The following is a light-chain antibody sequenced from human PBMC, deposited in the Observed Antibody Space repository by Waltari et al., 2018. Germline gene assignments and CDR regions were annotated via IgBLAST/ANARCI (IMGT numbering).Light chain of an antibody. Sequence: SSVLTQPPSVSLAPGKTARITCGGNNIGVKSVHWYQQKPGQAPALVVYDDRDRPSGFPERFSGSNAGNTATLTSSRVEAGDEADYYCQVWDSNTDHVVFGGGTKLTVL. V-gene: IGLV3-21*01. CDR2: DDR. CDR3: QVWDSNTDHVV. J-gene: IGLJ2*01. CDR1: NIGVKS.